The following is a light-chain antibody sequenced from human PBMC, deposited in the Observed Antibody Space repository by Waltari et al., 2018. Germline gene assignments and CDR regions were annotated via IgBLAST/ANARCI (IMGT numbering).Light chain of an antibody. CDR2: DVS. V-gene: IGLV2-14*03. CDR1: SSDVGCYNY. J-gene: IGLJ1*01. CDR3: SSYTSSSTPLYV. Sequence: QSALTQPASVSGSPGQSITISCPGTSSDVGCYNYVSWYQQHPGKSPKLMIYDVSNRPSGVSNRFSGSKSGNTASLTISGLQAEDEADYYCSSYTSSSTPLYVFGTGTKVTVL.